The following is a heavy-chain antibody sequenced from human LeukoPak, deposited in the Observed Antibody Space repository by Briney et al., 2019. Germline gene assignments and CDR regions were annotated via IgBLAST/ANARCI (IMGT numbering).Heavy chain of an antibody. J-gene: IGHJ3*02. Sequence: TSETLSLTCTVSGGSISSYYWSWIRQPPGKGLEWIGYIYYSGSTNYNPSLKSRVTISVDTSKNQFSLKLSSVTAADTAVYCCARRYSSGLDAFDIWGQGTMVTVSS. CDR3: ARRYSSGLDAFDI. CDR2: IYYSGST. V-gene: IGHV4-59*08. D-gene: IGHD6-19*01. CDR1: GGSISSYY.